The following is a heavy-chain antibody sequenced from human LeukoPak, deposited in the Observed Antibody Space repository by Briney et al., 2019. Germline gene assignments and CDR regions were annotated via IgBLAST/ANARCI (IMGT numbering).Heavy chain of an antibody. D-gene: IGHD5-12*01. V-gene: IGHV3-23*01. CDR2: NSGRGGST. CDR1: VLTFSTHS. J-gene: IGHJ4*02. CDR3: ATRGYSGYDGDY. Sequence: GRSLGLLCGISVLTFSTHSIHWVRQASGKGLEWVSANSGRGGSTYYADSVKGRFTISRDNSKHTLYLQMNSLRAEDTAGYYCATRGYSGYDGDYWGQGTLVTVSS.